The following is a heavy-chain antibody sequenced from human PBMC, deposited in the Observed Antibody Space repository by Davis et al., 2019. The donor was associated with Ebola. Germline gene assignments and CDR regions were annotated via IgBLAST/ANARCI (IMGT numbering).Heavy chain of an antibody. CDR1: GDSMSSDGYS. D-gene: IGHD3-22*01. J-gene: IGHJ1*01. V-gene: IGHV4-30-4*07. CDR3: ARGHYYYNSSGRRRAEYFQH. Sequence: MPSETLSLTCAVSGDSMSSDGYSWSWIRQPPGKGLEWIGYIYYSGSTYYNPSLKSRVTISLDTSENHFSLKLSSVTAADTAVYYCARGHYYYNSSGRRRAEYFQHWGQGTLVTVSS. CDR2: IYYSGST.